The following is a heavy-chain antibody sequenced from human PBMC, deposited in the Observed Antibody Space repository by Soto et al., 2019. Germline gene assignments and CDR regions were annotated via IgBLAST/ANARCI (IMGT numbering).Heavy chain of an antibody. Sequence: GASVKVSCKASGYTFSSYGISWVRQAPGQGLEWMGWISAHNGNTNYAQKFQGRVTMTTDTFTNTAYMELRSLRSDDTAMYYCAGGGITGMGWFDPWGLGTLVTVYS. V-gene: IGHV1-18*01. J-gene: IGHJ5*02. CDR2: ISAHNGNT. CDR1: GYTFSSYG. CDR3: AGGGITGMGWFDP. D-gene: IGHD1-20*01.